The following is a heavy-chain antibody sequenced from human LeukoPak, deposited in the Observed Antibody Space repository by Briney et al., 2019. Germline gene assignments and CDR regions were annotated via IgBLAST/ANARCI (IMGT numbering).Heavy chain of an antibody. CDR3: AAAPIEMQQRGFDY. V-gene: IGHV3-11*03. D-gene: IGHD5-24*01. Sequence: GGSLRLSCAASGFTFSDYYMSWIRQAPGKGLEWVSYISNSNSYTNYADSVKGRFTVSRDNAKNSLYLQMNSLRAEDTAVYYCAAAPIEMQQRGFDYWGQGTLVTVSS. CDR1: GFTFSDYY. J-gene: IGHJ4*02. CDR2: ISNSNSYT.